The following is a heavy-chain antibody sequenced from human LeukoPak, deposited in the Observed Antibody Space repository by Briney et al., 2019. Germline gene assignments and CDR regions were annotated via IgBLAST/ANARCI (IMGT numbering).Heavy chain of an antibody. CDR1: GFTFSSYA. V-gene: IGHV3-30-3*01. CDR2: ISYDRSNK. J-gene: IGHJ3*02. Sequence: GRSLRLSCAASGFTFSSYAMHWVRQAPGKGLEWVAVISYDRSNKYYADSVKGRFTISRDNSKNTLYLQMNSLRAEDTAVYYCARDMGKYGDYDAFDIWGQGTMVTVSS. CDR3: ARDMGKYGDYDAFDI. D-gene: IGHD4-17*01.